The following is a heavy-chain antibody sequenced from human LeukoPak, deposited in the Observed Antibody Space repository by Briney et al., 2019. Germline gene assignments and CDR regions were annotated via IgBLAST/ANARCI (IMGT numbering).Heavy chain of an antibody. J-gene: IGHJ4*02. CDR1: GFTFSSHA. D-gene: IGHD6-6*01. CDR3: ARGGTYSSSSLNS. V-gene: IGHV3-64*02. CDR2: TNTDGNYI. Sequence: GGSLGLSCGASGFTFSSHAMHWVRQAPGKGLEYVSSTNTDGNYIYYVESVRGRFTISRDNSKNTLHLQMVSLRPDDMGVYYCARGGTYSSSSLNSWGQGTLVTVSS.